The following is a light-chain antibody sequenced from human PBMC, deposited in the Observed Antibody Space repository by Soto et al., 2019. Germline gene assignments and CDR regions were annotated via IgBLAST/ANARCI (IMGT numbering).Light chain of an antibody. V-gene: IGKV3-20*01. CDR1: QSVNGNY. CDR2: AAS. J-gene: IGKJ2*01. Sequence: EIVLTQSPGTLSLSPGDRATLSCRASQSVNGNYLTWYQQKPGQAPRLLIYAASSRATGIPDRFSGSGSGTDFTLTISRLEPEDFAVYYCQQYGSSFRYTFGQGTKLEIK. CDR3: QQYGSSFRYT.